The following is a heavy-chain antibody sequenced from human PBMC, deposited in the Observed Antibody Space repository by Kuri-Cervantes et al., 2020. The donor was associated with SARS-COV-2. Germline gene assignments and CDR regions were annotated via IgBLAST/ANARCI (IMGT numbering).Heavy chain of an antibody. CDR2: INHSGST. CDR3: ARGYEGRYYYGMDV. J-gene: IGHJ6*02. D-gene: IGHD3-3*01. V-gene: IGHV4-34*01. Sequence: SETLSLTCTVSGGSINDYYWSWIRQPPGKGLEWIGEINHSGSTNYNPSLKSRVTISVDTSKNQFSLKLSSVTAADTAVYYCARGYEGRYYYGMDVWGQGTTVTVSS. CDR1: GGSINDYY.